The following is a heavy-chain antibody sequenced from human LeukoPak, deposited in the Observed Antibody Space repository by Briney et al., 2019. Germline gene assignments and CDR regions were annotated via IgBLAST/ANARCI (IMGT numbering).Heavy chain of an antibody. V-gene: IGHV1-18*01. J-gene: IGHJ3*02. D-gene: IGHD2-2*01. CDR2: IGTYNGNT. CDR3: ARDPNIVVIPAAITAFDI. Sequence: GASVKVSCKASGYSFTSYGISWVRQAPGQGLEWMGWIGTYNGNTKYAQKLQGRVTMTTDTSTTTAYMELRSLISDDTAVYYCARDPNIVVIPAAITAFDIWGQGTMVTVSS. CDR1: GYSFTSYG.